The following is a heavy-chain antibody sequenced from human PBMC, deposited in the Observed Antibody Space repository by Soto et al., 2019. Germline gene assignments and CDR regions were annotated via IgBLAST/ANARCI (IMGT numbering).Heavy chain of an antibody. Sequence: QVQLVESGGGVVQPGRTLRLSCATSGFIFSSYGMHWVRQAPGKGLEWVAVISYDGSNRYYADSVKGRFAISRDTSRNTVYLQMNSLRAEDTALYYCAKSNYYGAGSYGGIDHWGQGTLVTVSS. J-gene: IGHJ4*02. CDR3: AKSNYYGAGSYGGIDH. CDR1: GFIFSSYG. D-gene: IGHD3-10*01. CDR2: ISYDGSNR. V-gene: IGHV3-30*18.